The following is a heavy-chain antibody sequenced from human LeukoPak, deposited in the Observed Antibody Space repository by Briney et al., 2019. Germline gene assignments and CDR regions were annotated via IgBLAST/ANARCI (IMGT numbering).Heavy chain of an antibody. V-gene: IGHV4-59*01. D-gene: IGHD5-18*01. Sequence: PSQTLSLTCTLSGGSIGSYYWSWIRQPPGNGLEWIGYIYYSGSTNYNPSLNSRVTISVDTSKNQFSLKLSSVTAADTAVYYCARGIYSYGYDYWGQGTLVTVSS. J-gene: IGHJ4*02. CDR1: GGSIGSYY. CDR3: ARGIYSYGYDY. CDR2: IYYSGST.